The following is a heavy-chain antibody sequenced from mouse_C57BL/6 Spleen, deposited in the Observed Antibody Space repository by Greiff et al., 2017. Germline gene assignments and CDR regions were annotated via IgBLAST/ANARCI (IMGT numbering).Heavy chain of an antibody. CDR3: ARGGSLYYFDY. CDR2: IHPNSGST. D-gene: IGHD6-2*01. J-gene: IGHJ2*01. CDR1: GYTFTSYW. Sequence: QVQLQPPGAELVKPGASVKLSCKASGYTFTSYWMHWVKPRPGQGLEWIGMIHPNSGSTNYNEKFKSKATLTVDKSSSTAYMQLSSLTSEDSAVYYCARGGSLYYFDYWGQGTTLTVSS. V-gene: IGHV1-64*01.